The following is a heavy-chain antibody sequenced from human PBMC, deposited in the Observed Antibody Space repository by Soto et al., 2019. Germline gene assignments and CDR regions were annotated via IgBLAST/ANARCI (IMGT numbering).Heavy chain of an antibody. CDR2: INPSGGST. J-gene: IGHJ4*02. D-gene: IGHD3-3*01. V-gene: IGHV1-46*03. Sequence: GASVKVSCKASGYTFTSYYMHWVRQAPGQGLEWMGIINPSGGSTSYAQKFQGRVTMTRDTSTSTVYMELSSLRSEDTAVYFCAGSRLETYYDFWSGYHFFDYWGQGTLVTVSS. CDR3: AGSRLETYYDFWSGYHFFDY. CDR1: GYTFTSYY.